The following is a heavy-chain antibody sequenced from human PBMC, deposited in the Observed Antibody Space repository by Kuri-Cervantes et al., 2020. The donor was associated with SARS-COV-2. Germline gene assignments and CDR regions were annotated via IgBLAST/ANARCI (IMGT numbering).Heavy chain of an antibody. J-gene: IGHJ5*02. CDR1: GFTFSSYA. Sequence: GESLKISCAASGFTFSSYAMHWVRQAPGKGLEWVAVISYDGSNKYYADSVKGRFTISRDNAKNSLYLQMNSLRAEDTAVYYCARDPNANHNNWFDPWGQGTLVTVSS. CDR3: ARDPNANHNNWFDP. D-gene: IGHD4/OR15-4a*01. V-gene: IGHV3-30-3*01. CDR2: ISYDGSNK.